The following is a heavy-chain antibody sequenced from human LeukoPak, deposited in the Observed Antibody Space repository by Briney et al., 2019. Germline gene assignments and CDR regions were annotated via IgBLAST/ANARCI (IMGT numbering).Heavy chain of an antibody. CDR1: GGSISSYY. J-gene: IGHJ4*02. D-gene: IGHD3-22*01. CDR3: ARHRLYDSTGYYYDFDY. Sequence: PSETLSLTCTVSGGSISSYYWSWIRQPPGKGLEWIGYIYYSGSTNYNPSLKSRVTISVDTSKNQFSLKLSSVTAADTAVYYCARHRLYDSTGYYYDFDYWGQGTLVTVSS. V-gene: IGHV4-59*01. CDR2: IYYSGST.